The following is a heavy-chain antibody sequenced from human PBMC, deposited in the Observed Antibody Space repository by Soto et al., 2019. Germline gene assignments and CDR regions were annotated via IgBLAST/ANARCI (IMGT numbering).Heavy chain of an antibody. CDR3: AREGIAESGPNFYDF. J-gene: IGHJ4*02. Sequence: QVQLVESGGGVVQPGRSLTIFCTASGFTFKHNAMHWIRQAPAKGLEWVADISFDGSTKNYAASVKGRFTISRDNSKNTLSLQMRALKGEDTATYYCAREGIAESGPNFYDFWGQGTLVAVSS. CDR1: GFTFKHNA. V-gene: IGHV3-30-3*01. CDR2: ISFDGSTK. D-gene: IGHD6-13*01.